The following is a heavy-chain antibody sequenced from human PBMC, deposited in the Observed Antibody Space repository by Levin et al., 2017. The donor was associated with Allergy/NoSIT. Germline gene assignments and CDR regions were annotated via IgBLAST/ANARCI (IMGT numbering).Heavy chain of an antibody. V-gene: IGHV1-58*01. CDR1: GFTFTSSA. D-gene: IGHD5-24*01. CDR3: AAGIGDGYNYYYYYYGMDV. CDR2: IVVGSGNT. Sequence: SVKVSCKASGFTFTSSAVQWVRQARGQRLEWIGWIVVGSGNTNYAQKFQERVTITRDMSTSTAYMELSSLRSEDTAVYYCAAGIGDGYNYYYYYYGMDVWGQGTTVTVSS. J-gene: IGHJ6*02.